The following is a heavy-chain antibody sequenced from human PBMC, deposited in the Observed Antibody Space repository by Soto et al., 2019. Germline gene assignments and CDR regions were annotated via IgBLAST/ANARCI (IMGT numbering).Heavy chain of an antibody. V-gene: IGHV1-2*02. CDR1: GFTFSAYY. J-gene: IGHJ6*02. D-gene: IGHD6-13*01. CDR2: INPNSGGT. Sequence: GASVKVSCKASGFTFSAYYIYWVRQAPGQGLEWIGWINPNSGGTNNAQKFQGRVTMTRDTSTSTVYMELSALISDDTAVYYYARSLLDEYSSSWRSAYYGMDVWGQGTTVTVSS. CDR3: ARSLLDEYSSSWRSAYYGMDV.